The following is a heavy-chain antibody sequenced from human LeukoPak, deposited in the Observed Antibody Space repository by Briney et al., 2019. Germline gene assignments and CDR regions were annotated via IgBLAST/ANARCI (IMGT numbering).Heavy chain of an antibody. J-gene: IGHJ4*02. D-gene: IGHD6-19*01. Sequence: ASVKVSCKASGGTFSSYAISWVRQAPGQGLEWMGGIIPIFGTANYAQKFQGRVTITADESTSTAYMELSSPRSEDTAVYYCARYYSGWYYFDYWGQGTLVTVSS. CDR3: ARYYSGWYYFDY. CDR1: GGTFSSYA. CDR2: IIPIFGTA. V-gene: IGHV1-69*13.